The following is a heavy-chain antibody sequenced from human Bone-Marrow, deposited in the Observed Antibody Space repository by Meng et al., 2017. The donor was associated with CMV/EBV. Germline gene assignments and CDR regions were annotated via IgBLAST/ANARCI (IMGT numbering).Heavy chain of an antibody. V-gene: IGHV4-34*01. Sequence: SETLSLTCAVYGGSFSGYYWSWIRQPPGKRLEWIGEINHSGSTNYNPSLKSRVTISVDTSKNQFSLKLSSVTAADTAVYYCARDQRARRQRVVVVVPAAKIWFDPWGQGTLVTVSS. CDR2: INHSGST. D-gene: IGHD2-2*01. J-gene: IGHJ5*02. CDR3: ARDQRARRQRVVVVVPAAKIWFDP. CDR1: GGSFSGYY.